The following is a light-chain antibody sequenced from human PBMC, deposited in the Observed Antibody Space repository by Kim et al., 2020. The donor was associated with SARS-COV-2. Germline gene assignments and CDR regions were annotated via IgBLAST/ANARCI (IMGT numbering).Light chain of an antibody. V-gene: IGKV3-20*01. CDR1: QTVSSSY. CDR2: SAS. Sequence: EIVLTQSPGTLSLSPGERATLSCRASQTVSSSYLAGYQQKPGQAPRLLIYSASSRATGIPDRFSGSGSGTDFTLTISSLEPEDFAVYYCQQYDSSRWTFGQGTKVDIK. J-gene: IGKJ1*01. CDR3: QQYDSSRWT.